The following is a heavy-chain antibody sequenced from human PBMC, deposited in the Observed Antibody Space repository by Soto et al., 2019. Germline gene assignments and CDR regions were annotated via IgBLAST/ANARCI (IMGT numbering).Heavy chain of an antibody. CDR1: GGSFSGYY. Sequence: SETLSLTCAIYGGSFSGYYWSWLRQPPGKGLEWIGEINHSGSTNYNPSLKSRVTISADTSKNTLYLQMNTLRAEDTAVYYCEKWANEVALRTIVVIPPGYWGQGTLVTVSS. CDR3: EKWANEVALRTIVVIPPGY. J-gene: IGHJ4*02. D-gene: IGHD3-22*01. V-gene: IGHV4-34*01. CDR2: INHSGST.